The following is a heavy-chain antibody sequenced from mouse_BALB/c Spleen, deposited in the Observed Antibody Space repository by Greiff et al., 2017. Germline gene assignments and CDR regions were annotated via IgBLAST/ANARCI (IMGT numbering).Heavy chain of an antibody. J-gene: IGHJ3*01. V-gene: IGHV8-12*01. CDR3: ARRAGDYGNSWFAY. D-gene: IGHD2-1*01. CDR2: IYWDDDK. Sequence: QVTLKESGPGILQPSQTLSLTCSFSGFSLSTSGMGVSWIRQPSGKGLEWLAHIYWDDDKRYNPSLKSRLTISKDTSRNQVFLKITSVDTADTATYYCARRAGDYGNSWFAYWGQGTLVTVSA. CDR1: GFSLSTSGMG.